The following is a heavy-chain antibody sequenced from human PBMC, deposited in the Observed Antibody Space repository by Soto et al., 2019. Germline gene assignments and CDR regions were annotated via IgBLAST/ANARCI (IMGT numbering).Heavy chain of an antibody. J-gene: IGHJ3*02. V-gene: IGHV1-46*01. D-gene: IGHD5-18*01. CDR2: INPSGGST. CDR1: VYTFTSYY. CDR3: ARRHTAMVHGEDAFDI. Sequence: GASVKVSCKASVYTFTSYYMHWVRQAPGQGLGWMGIINPSGGSTSYAQKFQGRVTMTRDTSTSTVYMELSSLRSEDTAVYYCARRHTAMVHGEDAFDIWGQGTMVTVSS.